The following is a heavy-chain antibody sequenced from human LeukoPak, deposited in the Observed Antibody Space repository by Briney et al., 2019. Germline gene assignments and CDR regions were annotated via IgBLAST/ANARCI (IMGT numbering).Heavy chain of an antibody. CDR2: ISYDGSNK. J-gene: IGHJ6*02. V-gene: IGHV3-30*04. CDR1: GFTFSSYA. D-gene: IGHD4-23*01. CDR3: ARDGNWYYYYGMDV. Sequence: PGGSLRLSCAASGFTFSSYAMHWVRQAPGKGLEWVAVISYDGSNKYYADSVKGRFTISRDNSKNMLYLQMNSLRAEDTAVYYCARDGNWYYYYGMDVWGQGTTVTVSS.